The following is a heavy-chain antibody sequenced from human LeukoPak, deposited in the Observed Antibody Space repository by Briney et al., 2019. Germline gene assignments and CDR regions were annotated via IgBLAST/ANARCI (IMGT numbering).Heavy chain of an antibody. D-gene: IGHD4-11*01. CDR3: ARDGYSNWYYFDH. Sequence: SETLSLTCTVSGGSISSHYWSWIRQPLGRGLEWIGQIYYSGSTKYNPSLKSRVTISVDRSKNQFSLKLSSVTAADAAVYYCARDGYSNWYYFDHWGQGALVTVS. CDR2: IYYSGST. V-gene: IGHV4-59*11. CDR1: GGSISSHY. J-gene: IGHJ4*02.